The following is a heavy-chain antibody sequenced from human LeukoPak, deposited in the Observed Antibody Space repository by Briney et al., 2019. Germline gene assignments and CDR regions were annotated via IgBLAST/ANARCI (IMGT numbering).Heavy chain of an antibody. CDR1: GFTFSDYN. V-gene: IGHV3-48*01. D-gene: IGHD4-17*01. CDR3: ARDGRTVYYFDY. CDR2: MSRSGDII. J-gene: IGHJ4*02. Sequence: GGSLRLSCAASGFTFSDYNMNWVRQVPGKGLESVSYMSRSGDIIYYADSVKGRFTISRDNAKNSLYLQMNSLRAEDTAVYYCARDGRTVYYFDYWGQGTLVTVSS.